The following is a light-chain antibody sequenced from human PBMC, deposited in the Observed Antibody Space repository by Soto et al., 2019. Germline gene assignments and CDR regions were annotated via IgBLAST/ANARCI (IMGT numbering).Light chain of an antibody. CDR1: QSISSW. CDR2: DAS. Sequence: DIQMTQSPSTLSASVGDRVTITCRASQSISSWLAWYQQKPGKAPKLLIYDASSLESGVPSRFSGSGSGTEFTLTISSLQPDDFATYYCQQYNSYQRTFGQGTRWKSN. V-gene: IGKV1-5*01. J-gene: IGKJ1*01. CDR3: QQYNSYQRT.